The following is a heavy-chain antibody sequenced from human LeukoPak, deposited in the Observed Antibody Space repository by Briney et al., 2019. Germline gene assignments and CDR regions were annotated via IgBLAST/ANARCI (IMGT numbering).Heavy chain of an antibody. D-gene: IGHD4-17*01. CDR3: ARDSDYGDYYDAFHI. V-gene: IGHV1-69*13. J-gene: IGHJ3*02. CDR2: IIPFLGTA. CDR1: GGTFSSYG. Sequence: ASVEVSCKASGGTFSSYGMSWVRQAPGQGLEWMGGIIPFLGTANYAQKFQGRVTITADESTSTAYMELSSLRSEDTAVYYCARDSDYGDYYDAFHIWGQGTLVTVSS.